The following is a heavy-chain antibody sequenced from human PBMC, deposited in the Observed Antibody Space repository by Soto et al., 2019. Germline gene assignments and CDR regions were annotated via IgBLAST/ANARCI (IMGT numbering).Heavy chain of an antibody. CDR2: ITGSGAYT. D-gene: IGHD5-12*01. J-gene: IGHJ4*02. CDR3: AKDGRDGYNYGGGYSLS. CDR1: GFTFRNSA. Sequence: EVQLLESGGGLVQPGGSLRLSCTASGFTFRNSAMTWVRQAPGKGLEWVSSITGSGAYTFYADSVKGRFTISRDNAKNTLYLQMNSLRTEDRAIYYCAKDGRDGYNYGGGYSLSWGQGTLVTVSS. V-gene: IGHV3-23*01.